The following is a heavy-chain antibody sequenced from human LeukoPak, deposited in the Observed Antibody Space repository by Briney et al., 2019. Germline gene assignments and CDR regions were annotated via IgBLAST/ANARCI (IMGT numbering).Heavy chain of an antibody. Sequence: GRSLRLSCAASGFTFDDYGMSWVRQAPGKGLEWVSGINWNGGSTGYADSVKGRFTISRDNAKNSLYLQMNSLRAEDTALYYCARDVAVAGTRGAFDIWGQGTMVTVSS. CDR2: INWNGGST. V-gene: IGHV3-20*04. CDR1: GFTFDDYG. D-gene: IGHD6-19*01. CDR3: ARDVAVAGTRGAFDI. J-gene: IGHJ3*02.